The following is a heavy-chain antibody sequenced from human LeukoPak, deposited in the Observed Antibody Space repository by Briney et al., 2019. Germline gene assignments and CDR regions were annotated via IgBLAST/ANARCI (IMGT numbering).Heavy chain of an antibody. CDR1: GYSISSTGRHYF. D-gene: IGHD1-1*01. V-gene: IGHV4-39*01. J-gene: IGHJ4*02. CDR2: IYHSGTT. CDR3: ARRLEVETDFDY. Sequence: PSETLSLTYSVCGYSISSTGRHYFWDWIRQPPGKGLEWIGTIYHSGTTYYTPALKSRVALSVDTSRNQFSLRLTSVTAADTAEYYCARRLEVETDFDYWGQGILVTVSS.